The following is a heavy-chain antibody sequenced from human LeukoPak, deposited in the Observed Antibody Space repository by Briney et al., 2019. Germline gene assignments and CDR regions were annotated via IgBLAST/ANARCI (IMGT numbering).Heavy chain of an antibody. CDR3: ARLQYHIAVIN. J-gene: IGHJ4*02. D-gene: IGHD6-19*01. CDR2: IYSSGST. V-gene: IGHV4-59*08. CDR1: GGSISDNY. Sequence: PSETLSLTCTVSGGSISDNYWSWIRQPPGKGLEWIGYIYSSGSTNYNPSLKSRVTISVDTSKNQFSLKLSSVTAADTAVYYCARLQYHIAVINWGQGTLVTVSS.